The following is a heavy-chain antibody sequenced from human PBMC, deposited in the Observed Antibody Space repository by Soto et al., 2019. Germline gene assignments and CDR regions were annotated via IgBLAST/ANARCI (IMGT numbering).Heavy chain of an antibody. CDR3: ARPGIAAAGTVWFDP. CDR1: GGSISSSSYY. V-gene: IGHV4-39*01. CDR2: IYYSGST. D-gene: IGHD6-13*01. J-gene: IGHJ5*02. Sequence: PSETLSLTCTVSGGSISSSSYYWGWIRQPPGKGLEWIGSIYYSGSTYYNPSLKSRVTISVDTSKNQLSLKLSSVTAADTAVYYCARPGIAAAGTVWFDPWGQGALVTVS.